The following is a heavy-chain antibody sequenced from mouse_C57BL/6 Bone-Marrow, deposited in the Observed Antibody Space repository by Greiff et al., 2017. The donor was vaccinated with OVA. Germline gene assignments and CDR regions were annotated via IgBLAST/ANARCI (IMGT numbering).Heavy chain of an antibody. CDR2: IYPSDSET. V-gene: IGHV1-61*01. CDR3: ASGGTGYWYFDV. D-gene: IGHD3-3*01. CDR1: GYTFTSYW. Sequence: QVQLQQPGAELVRPGSSVKLSCKASGYTFTSYWMDWVKQRPGQGLEWIGNIYPSDSETHYNQKFKDKATLTVDTSSSTAYMQLSSLTSEDSAVYYCASGGTGYWYFDVWGTGTTVTVAS. J-gene: IGHJ1*03.